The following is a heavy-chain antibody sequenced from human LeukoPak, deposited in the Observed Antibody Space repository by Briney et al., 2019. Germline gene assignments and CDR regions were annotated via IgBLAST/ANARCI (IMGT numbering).Heavy chain of an antibody. Sequence: SVKVSCKASGGTFSSYAISWVRQAPGQGLEWMGGIIPIFGTANYAQKFQGRVTITTDESTSTAYMELSSLRSEDTAVYYCARRVKERYFAGTTTWGNNWFDPWGQGTLVTVSS. CDR1: GGTFSSYA. CDR2: IIPIFGTA. J-gene: IGHJ5*02. CDR3: ARRVKERYFAGTTTWGNNWFDP. D-gene: IGHD3-9*01. V-gene: IGHV1-69*05.